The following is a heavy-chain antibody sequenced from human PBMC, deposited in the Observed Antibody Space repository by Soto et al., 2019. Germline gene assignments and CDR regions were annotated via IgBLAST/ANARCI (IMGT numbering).Heavy chain of an antibody. D-gene: IGHD4-17*01. Sequence: GGSLRLSCVASGFTFSSYAMSWVRQVPGKGLEWVSTISDAAGSAYYVDSVKGRFTISRDNSKKTLYLQMNSLRAEDSAVYYCARPYGGKIGDAPDLWGPGTMVTVSS. CDR1: GFTFSSYA. J-gene: IGHJ3*01. V-gene: IGHV3-23*01. CDR3: ARPYGGKIGDAPDL. CDR2: ISDAAGSA.